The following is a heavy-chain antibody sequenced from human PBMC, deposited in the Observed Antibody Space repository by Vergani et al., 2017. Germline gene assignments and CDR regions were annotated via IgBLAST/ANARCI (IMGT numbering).Heavy chain of an antibody. CDR2: ISSSSSYI. V-gene: IGHV3-21*01. J-gene: IGHJ4*02. Sequence: EVQLVESGGGLVQPGRSLRLSCAASGFTFDDYAMHWVRQAPGKGLEWVSSISSSSSYIYYADSVKGRFTISRDNAKNSLYLQMNSLRAEDTAVYYCAREYSNYDWGQGTLVTVSS. CDR1: GFTFDDYA. CDR3: AREYSNYD. D-gene: IGHD4-11*01.